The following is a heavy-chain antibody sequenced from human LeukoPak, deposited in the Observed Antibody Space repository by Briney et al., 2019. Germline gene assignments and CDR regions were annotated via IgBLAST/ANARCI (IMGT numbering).Heavy chain of an antibody. CDR2: IYYSGST. V-gene: IGHV4-59*01. D-gene: IGHD1-1*01. J-gene: IGHJ4*02. Sequence: SETLSLTCTVSGGSISSYYWSWIRQPPGKGLEWIGYIYYSGSTNYNPSLKSRVTISVDTSKNQFSLKLSSATAADTAVYYCARAKRFYNWNDGATTYFDYWGQGTLVTVSS. CDR3: ARAKRFYNWNDGATTYFDY. CDR1: GGSISSYY.